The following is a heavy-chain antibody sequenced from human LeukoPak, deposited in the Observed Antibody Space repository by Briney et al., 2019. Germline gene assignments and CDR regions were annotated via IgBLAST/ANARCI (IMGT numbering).Heavy chain of an antibody. J-gene: IGHJ4*02. Sequence: GGSLRLSCAASGFTFSTYAMSWVRQAPGKGLEWVCAISAGGDATFYADSVKGRFTISRDNAKNSLYLQMNSLRAEDTAVYYCTRDQSLEIRHYYDSSGLWGQGTLVTVSS. D-gene: IGHD3-22*01. V-gene: IGHV3-21*01. CDR3: TRDQSLEIRHYYDSSGL. CDR2: ISAGGDAT. CDR1: GFTFSTYA.